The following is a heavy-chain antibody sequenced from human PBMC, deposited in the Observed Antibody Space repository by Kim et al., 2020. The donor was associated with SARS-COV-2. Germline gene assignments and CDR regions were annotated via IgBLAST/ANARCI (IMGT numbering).Heavy chain of an antibody. D-gene: IGHD3-22*01. Sequence: VKGRFTISRDNAKNSLYLQMNSLRAEDTAVYYCARDLTYYYDSSGYGLVWGQGTMVTVSS. V-gene: IGHV3-48*03. CDR3: ARDLTYYYDSSGYGLV. J-gene: IGHJ3*01.